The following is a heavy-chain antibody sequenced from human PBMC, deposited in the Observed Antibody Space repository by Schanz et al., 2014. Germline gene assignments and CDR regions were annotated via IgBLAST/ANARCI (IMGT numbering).Heavy chain of an antibody. CDR2: ISRDGTTS. Sequence: VQVVESGGGLVQPGGSLRLSCAASGFTVSNNYMSWVRQPPGKGLEWLSYISRDGTTSYYADSVKGRFTISRDNAKNSLYLEMTSLRGEDTAVYYCARENLNWEAFDIWGQGTVVTVSS. J-gene: IGHJ3*02. CDR3: ARENLNWEAFDI. V-gene: IGHV3-11*01. D-gene: IGHD7-27*01. CDR1: GFTVSNNY.